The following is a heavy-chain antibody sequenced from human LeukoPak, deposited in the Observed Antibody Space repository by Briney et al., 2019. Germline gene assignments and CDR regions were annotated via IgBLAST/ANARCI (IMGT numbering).Heavy chain of an antibody. CDR1: GFIFSDYA. Sequence: AGGSLRLSCAASGFIFSDYAMNWVREAPGKGLEWVSLISTSGTEHYADSVKGRFTISRDNSKNTLYLQMNTLRAEDTAVYYCARDPYSGSYGDYYYYYMDLWGQGTTVTISS. V-gene: IGHV3-23*01. J-gene: IGHJ6*03. CDR2: ISTSGTE. CDR3: ARDPYSGSYGDYYYYYMDL. D-gene: IGHD1-26*01.